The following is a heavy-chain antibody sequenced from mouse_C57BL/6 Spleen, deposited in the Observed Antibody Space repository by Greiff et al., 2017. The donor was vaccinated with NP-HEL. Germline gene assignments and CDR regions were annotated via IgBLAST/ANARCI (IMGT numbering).Heavy chain of an antibody. CDR2: IDPSDSYT. J-gene: IGHJ3*01. D-gene: IGHD1-1*01. CDR1: GYTFTSYW. CDR3: ARGEVLRSPFAY. V-gene: IGHV1-59*01. Sequence: QVQLQQPGAELVRPGTSVKLSCKASGYTFTSYWMHWVKQRPGQGLEWIGVIDPSDSYTNYNQKFKGKATLTVDTSSSTAYMQLSSLTSEDSAVYYCARGEVLRSPFAYWGQGTLVTVSA.